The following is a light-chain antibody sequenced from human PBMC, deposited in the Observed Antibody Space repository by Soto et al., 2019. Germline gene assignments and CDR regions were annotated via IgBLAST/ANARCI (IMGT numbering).Light chain of an antibody. CDR3: QQYNHYWT. Sequence: DIPMTQSPSTLSASVVDRVTITCRASQSIRSWLAWYQQKPGKAPKLLIYKASSLESGVPSRFSGSGSGTEFTLTISSLQPDDFATYYCQQYNHYWTFGQGTKVEIK. V-gene: IGKV1-5*03. J-gene: IGKJ1*01. CDR2: KAS. CDR1: QSIRSW.